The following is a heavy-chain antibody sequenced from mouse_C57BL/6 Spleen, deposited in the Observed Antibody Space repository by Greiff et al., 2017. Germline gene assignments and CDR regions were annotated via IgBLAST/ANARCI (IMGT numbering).Heavy chain of an antibody. CDR1: GYTFTDYY. J-gene: IGHJ1*03. V-gene: IGHV1-76*01. Sequence: QVQLQQSGAELVRPGASVKLSCKASGYTFTDYYINWVKQRPGQGLEWIARIYPGSGNTYYNEKFKGKATLTAEKSSSTAYMQLSSLTSEDSAVYFCARAPHDGPWGDFEGWGTGTTVTVSA. CDR3: ARAPHDGPWGDFEG. CDR2: IYPGSGNT. D-gene: IGHD1-1*01.